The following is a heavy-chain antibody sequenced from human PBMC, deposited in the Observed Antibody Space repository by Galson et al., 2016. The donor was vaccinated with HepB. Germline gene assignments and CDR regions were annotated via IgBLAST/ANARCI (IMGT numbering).Heavy chain of an antibody. D-gene: IGHD1-1*01. CDR2: VHPGKSDP. Sequence: QSGAEVKKPGESLKISCQGSGYNFATSWIAWVRQMPGKGLEWMAIVHPGKSDPKYRPSFQGQVTVSADPSVNTAYLQWNSLKASDSGRYFCARQSTGYFYLWGQGHRVT. CDR1: GYNFATSW. V-gene: IGHV5-51*01. CDR3: ARQSTGYFYL. J-gene: IGHJ4*02.